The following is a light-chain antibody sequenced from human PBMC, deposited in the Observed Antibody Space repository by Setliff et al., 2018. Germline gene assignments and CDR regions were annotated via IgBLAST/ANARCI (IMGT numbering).Light chain of an antibody. V-gene: IGLV2-14*01. J-gene: IGLJ1*01. CDR1: SSDVGDYKY. CDR2: EVS. Sequence: QSVLTQPASVSGSPGQSITISCTGTSSDVGDYKYVSWYQQLPGKAPKLIVFEVSNRPSGIPNRFSGSTSGNTASLSISGLQAEDEADYYCSSYTSLSTRVFGTGTKVTVL. CDR3: SSYTSLSTRV.